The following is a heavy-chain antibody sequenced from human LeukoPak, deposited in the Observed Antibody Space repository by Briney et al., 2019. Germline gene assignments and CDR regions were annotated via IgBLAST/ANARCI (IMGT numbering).Heavy chain of an antibody. CDR3: ARERAYDFWSGYQLDY. CDR1: GFTFSNYM. Sequence: GGSLRLSCAASGFTFSNYMMHWVRQAPGKGLVWVSRIKSDGITITYADSVKGRFTISRDNAKNSLYLQMNSLRAEDTAVYYCARERAYDFWSGYQLDYWGQGTLVTVSS. CDR2: IKSDGITI. V-gene: IGHV3-74*01. D-gene: IGHD3-3*01. J-gene: IGHJ4*02.